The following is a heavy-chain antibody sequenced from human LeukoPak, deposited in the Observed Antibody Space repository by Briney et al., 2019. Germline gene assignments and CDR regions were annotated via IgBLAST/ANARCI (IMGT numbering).Heavy chain of an antibody. J-gene: IGHJ3*02. Sequence: SVKVSCKASGGTFSSYAISWVRQAPGQGLEWMGRIIPILGIANYAQKFQGRVTITADKPTSTAYMELSSLRSEDTAVYYCAREGIAVLGAFDIWGQGTMVTVSS. D-gene: IGHD6-19*01. CDR1: GGTFSSYA. V-gene: IGHV1-69*04. CDR2: IIPILGIA. CDR3: AREGIAVLGAFDI.